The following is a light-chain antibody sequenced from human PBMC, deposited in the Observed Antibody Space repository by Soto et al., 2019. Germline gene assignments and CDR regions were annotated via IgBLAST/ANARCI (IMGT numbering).Light chain of an antibody. CDR3: QQLHGYPIT. V-gene: IGKV1-9*01. Sequence: ILLTQSPSSLSASVGDRVTITCRASQGIDTSLAWYQQKPGKAPKLLIYAASNFQSGVPSRFSGSGSGTHFTLTIRSLQPEDFATYSCQQLHGYPITFGQGTRLEI. CDR2: AAS. J-gene: IGKJ5*01. CDR1: QGIDTS.